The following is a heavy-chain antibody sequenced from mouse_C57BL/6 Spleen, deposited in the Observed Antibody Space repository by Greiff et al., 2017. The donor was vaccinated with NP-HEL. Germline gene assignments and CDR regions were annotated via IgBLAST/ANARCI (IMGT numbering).Heavy chain of an antibody. CDR3: ASRFITTVGARYFDV. CDR2: ISYDGSN. D-gene: IGHD1-1*01. J-gene: IGHJ1*03. Sequence: VQLKESGPGLVKPSQSLSLTCSVTGYSITSGYYWNWIRQFPGNKLEWMGYISYDGSNNYNPSLKNRISITRDTSKNQFFLKLNSVTTEDTATYYGASRFITTVGARYFDVWGTGTTVTVSS. V-gene: IGHV3-6*01. CDR1: GYSITSGYY.